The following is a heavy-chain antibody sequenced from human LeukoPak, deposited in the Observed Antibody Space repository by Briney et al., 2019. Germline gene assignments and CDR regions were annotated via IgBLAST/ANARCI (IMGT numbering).Heavy chain of an antibody. CDR2: IKQDGSEK. CDR3: ARVLGYPRYFDY. V-gene: IGHV3-7*01. CDR1: GFTFSSYW. J-gene: IGHJ4*02. Sequence: PGGSLRLSCVASGFTFSSYWMSWVRQAPGKGLEWVANIKQDGSEKYYVDSVKGRFTISRDNAKNSLYLQMNSLRAEDTAVYYCARVLGYPRYFDYWGQGTLVTVSS. D-gene: IGHD5-12*01.